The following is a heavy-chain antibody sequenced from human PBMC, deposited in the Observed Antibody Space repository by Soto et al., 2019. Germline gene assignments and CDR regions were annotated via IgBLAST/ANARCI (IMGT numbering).Heavy chain of an antibody. CDR2: IGTAGDT. D-gene: IGHD1-26*01. J-gene: IGHJ2*01. V-gene: IGHV3-13*01. CDR3: VIFQAEDGIRATVPVSAFLVNRSSDL. Sequence: GKGLEWVSAIGTAGDTYYPGSVKGRFTISRENAKNSLYLQMNSLRAGDTAVYYFVIFQAEDGIRATVPVSAFLVNRSSDL.